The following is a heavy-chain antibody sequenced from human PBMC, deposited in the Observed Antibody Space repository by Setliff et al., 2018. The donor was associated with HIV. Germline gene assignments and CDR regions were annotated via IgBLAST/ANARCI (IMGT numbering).Heavy chain of an antibody. Sequence: TSETLSLTCAVSGDSISSGGYSWNWIRQPPGKGLEWIGYIYHSGSTYYNPSLKSRVTISVDRSENQFSLKLSSVTAADTAVYYCARLRTMRRPGNYYYGMDVWGQGTTVTVSS. V-gene: IGHV4-30-2*01. CDR3: ARLRTMRRPGNYYYGMDV. D-gene: IGHD3-22*01. CDR2: IYHSGST. J-gene: IGHJ6*02. CDR1: GDSISSGGYS.